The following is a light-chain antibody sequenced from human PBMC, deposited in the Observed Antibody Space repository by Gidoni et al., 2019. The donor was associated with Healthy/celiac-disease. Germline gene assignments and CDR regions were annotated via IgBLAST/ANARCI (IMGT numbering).Light chain of an antibody. J-gene: IGKJ1*01. CDR3: QQYGSSPFA. V-gene: IGKV3-20*01. Sequence: EIVLTQSPGTLSLSPGERATLSCRASQSVSSSYLAWYQQKPGQAPRLLIYGASSRATGIPDRFSGRGSGTDFTLTISRLEPEDFAVYYCQQYGSSPFAFGQGTKVKSN. CDR1: QSVSSSY. CDR2: GAS.